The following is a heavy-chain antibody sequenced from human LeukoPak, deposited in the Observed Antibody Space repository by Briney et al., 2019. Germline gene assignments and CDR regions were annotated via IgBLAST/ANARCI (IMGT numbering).Heavy chain of an antibody. CDR2: INGNGAST. CDR1: GFTFDTHA. V-gene: IGHV3-23*01. J-gene: IGHJ4*02. Sequence: PGGSLRLSCAASGFTFDTHAMSWVRQAPGKGLEWVSCINGNGASTYYSDSVKGRFTISRDNSKNTLYLQMSTLRAEDTAVYYCAKDQGYSYYYLDYWVQGTLVSDCS. D-gene: IGHD5-18*01. CDR3: AKDQGYSYYYLDY.